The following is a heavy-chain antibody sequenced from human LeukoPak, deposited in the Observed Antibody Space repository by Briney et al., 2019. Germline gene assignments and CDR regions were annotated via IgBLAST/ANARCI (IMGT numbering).Heavy chain of an antibody. J-gene: IGHJ5*02. CDR3: ARGWPVLRYFDWFGRFDP. CDR1: GYTFTSYD. CDR2: MNPNSGNT. Sequence: ASVKVSCKASGYTFTSYDINWVRQATGQGLEWMGWMNPNSGNTGYALKFQGRVTMSRNTSISTAYMELSSLRSEDTAVYYCARGWPVLRYFDWFGRFDPWGQGTLVTVSS. V-gene: IGHV1-8*01. D-gene: IGHD3-9*01.